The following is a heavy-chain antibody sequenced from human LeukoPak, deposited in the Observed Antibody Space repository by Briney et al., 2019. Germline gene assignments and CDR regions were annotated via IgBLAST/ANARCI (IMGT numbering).Heavy chain of an antibody. CDR3: ARDLFTCGGDCYSGFARGPIASFDI. V-gene: IGHV1-46*01. CDR2: INPSGRIT. CDR1: GYTFTSYY. J-gene: IGHJ3*02. Sequence: ASVKVSCKASGYTFTSYYMHWVRQAPGQGLEWMGLINPSGRITSYAQKFQGRVTMTRDTSTSTVYMELSSLRSEDTAVYYCARDLFTCGGDCYSGFARGPIASFDIWGQGTMVTVSS. D-gene: IGHD2-21*02.